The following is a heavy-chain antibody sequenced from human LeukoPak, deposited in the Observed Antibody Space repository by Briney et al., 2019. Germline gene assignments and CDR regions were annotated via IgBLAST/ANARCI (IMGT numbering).Heavy chain of an antibody. CDR1: GFTFSSYG. CDR3: AKDPRGDWLRFDY. D-gene: IGHD2-21*02. J-gene: IGHJ4*02. Sequence: PGGSLRLSCAASGFTFSSYGMSWVRQAPGKGLEWVSAISGSGGSTYYADSVKGRFTISRDNSKNTLYLQMNSLRAEDTAVYYCAKDPRGDWLRFDYWGQGTLVTVSS. CDR2: ISGSGGST. V-gene: IGHV3-23*01.